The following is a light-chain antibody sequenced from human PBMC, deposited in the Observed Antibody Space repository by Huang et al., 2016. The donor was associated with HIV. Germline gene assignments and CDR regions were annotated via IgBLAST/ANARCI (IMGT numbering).Light chain of an antibody. J-gene: IGKJ5*01. CDR2: GAS. CDR1: HSVATN. CDR3: QQYNDWPPIT. V-gene: IGKV3-15*01. Sequence: DIVMTQSPVTLSLSPGEGATLSCEASHSVATNVAWFQQKPGQAPRLLRYGASTRATGTPVRFRGSGSGTDFSLSSTSLHRDDFGVYYCQQYNDWPPITFGQGTRL.